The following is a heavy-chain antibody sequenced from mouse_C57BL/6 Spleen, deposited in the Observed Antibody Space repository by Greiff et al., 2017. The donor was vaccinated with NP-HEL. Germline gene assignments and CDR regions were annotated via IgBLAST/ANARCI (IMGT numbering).Heavy chain of an antibody. V-gene: IGHV14-1*01. Sequence: VQLKQSGAELVRPGASVKLSCTASGFNIKDYYMHWVKQRPEQGLEWIGRIDPEDGDTEYAPKLPGKATMTADTSSNTAYLQLSSLTSEDTAVYYCTTSYYYGSSHWYFDVWGTGTTGTVSS. CDR3: TTSYYYGSSHWYFDV. J-gene: IGHJ1*03. D-gene: IGHD1-1*01. CDR2: IDPEDGDT. CDR1: GFNIKDYY.